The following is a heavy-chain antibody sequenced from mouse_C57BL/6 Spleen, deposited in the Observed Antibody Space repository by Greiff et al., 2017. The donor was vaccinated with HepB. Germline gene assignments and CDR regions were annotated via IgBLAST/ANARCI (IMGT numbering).Heavy chain of an antibody. Sequence: EVKLMESGGGLVQPKGSLKLSCAASGFSFNTYAMNWVRQAPGKGLEWVARIRSKSNNYATYYADSVKDRFTISRDDSESMLYLQMNNLKTEDTAMYYCVRHTPLYPYAMDYWGQGTSVTVSS. CDR3: VRHTPLYPYAMDY. V-gene: IGHV10-1*01. D-gene: IGHD2-1*01. CDR2: IRSKSNNYAT. CDR1: GFSFNTYA. J-gene: IGHJ4*01.